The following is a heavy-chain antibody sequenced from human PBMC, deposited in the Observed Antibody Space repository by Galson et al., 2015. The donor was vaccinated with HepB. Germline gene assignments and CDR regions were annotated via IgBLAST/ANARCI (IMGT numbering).Heavy chain of an antibody. Sequence: SLRLSCAASGFTFSIYWMSWVRQAPGKGLEWVANIKEDGSEKYYVDSVKGRFTISRDNAKNSLYLQMNSLRVEDTAVYYCARRTHYYDSSGYYRYKWFDPWGQGTLVTVSS. CDR3: ARRTHYYDSSGYYRYKWFDP. CDR1: GFTFSIYW. J-gene: IGHJ5*02. D-gene: IGHD3-22*01. CDR2: IKEDGSEK. V-gene: IGHV3-7*02.